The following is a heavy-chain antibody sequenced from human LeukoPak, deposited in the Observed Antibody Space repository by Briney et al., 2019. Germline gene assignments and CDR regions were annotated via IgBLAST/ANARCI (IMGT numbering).Heavy chain of an antibody. CDR3: ARHLGWVALV. J-gene: IGHJ4*02. CDR1: GGSISSDSHY. V-gene: IGHV4-39*01. D-gene: IGHD2-8*02. Sequence: SETLSLTCTVSGGSISSDSHYWGWIRQPPGKGLEYIGNIYYKGTTNHNPSLKSRVTISVDTLKNQFSLKLSSVTAADTAVYFCARHLGWVALVWGQGTLVTVSS. CDR2: IYYKGTT.